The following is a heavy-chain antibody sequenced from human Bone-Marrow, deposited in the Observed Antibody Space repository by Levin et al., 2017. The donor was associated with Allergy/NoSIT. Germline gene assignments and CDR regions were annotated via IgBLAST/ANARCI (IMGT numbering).Heavy chain of an antibody. D-gene: IGHD4-17*01. V-gene: IGHV4-30-2*01. CDR3: ARGGDYYFDF. J-gene: IGHJ4*02. CDR1: GGSISSGGRS. Sequence: SCSVSGGSISSGGRSWSWIRQPPGKGLEWVAYIYQTGSTYYNPSLNSRVAMSEDRAKNQFSLRLASVTAADTAVYYCARGGDYYFDFWGQGILVTVSS. CDR2: IYQTGST.